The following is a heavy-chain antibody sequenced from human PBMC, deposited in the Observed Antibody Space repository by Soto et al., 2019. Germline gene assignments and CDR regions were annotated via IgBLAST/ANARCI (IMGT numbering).Heavy chain of an antibody. D-gene: IGHD2-2*01. CDR2: MNPNSGNT. J-gene: IGHJ6*02. Sequence: ASVKVSCKASGYTFTSYDINWVRQATGQGLEWMGWMNPNSGNTGYAQKFQGRVTMTTDTSTSTAYMELRSLRSDDTAVYYCAREGGGDIVLVPAALYYYYGMDVWGQGTTVTVS. CDR3: AREGGGDIVLVPAALYYYYGMDV. CDR1: GYTFTSYD. V-gene: IGHV1-8*01.